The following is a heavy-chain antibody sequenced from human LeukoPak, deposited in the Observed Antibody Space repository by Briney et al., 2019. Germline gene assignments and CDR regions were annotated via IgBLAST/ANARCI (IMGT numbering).Heavy chain of an antibody. CDR2: IYTSGST. J-gene: IGHJ5*02. V-gene: IGHV4-4*07. CDR1: GGSISSDY. Sequence: SETLSLTCTVSGGSISSDYWSWIRQPAGKGLEWIGRIYTSGSTNYNPSLKSRVTMSVDTSKNQFSLKLSSVTAADTAVYYCARVASLQYSSSWYNNWFDPWGQGTLVTVSS. D-gene: IGHD6-13*01. CDR3: ARVASLQYSSSWYNNWFDP.